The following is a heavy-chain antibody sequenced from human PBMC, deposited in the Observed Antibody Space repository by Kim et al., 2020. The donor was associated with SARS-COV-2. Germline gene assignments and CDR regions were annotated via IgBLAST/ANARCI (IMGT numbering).Heavy chain of an antibody. Sequence: GGSLRLSCAASGFTFSDSAMHWVRQASGKGLEWVGRIRSKANSYATAYGASVKGRFTISRDDSKITAYLQMNSLKTEDTAVYYCSRVPPDPASYYDAFDIWSQGTMVTVS. V-gene: IGHV3-73*01. CDR1: GFTFSDSA. CDR3: SRVPPDPASYYDAFDI. J-gene: IGHJ3*02. D-gene: IGHD3-10*01. CDR2: IRSKANSYAT.